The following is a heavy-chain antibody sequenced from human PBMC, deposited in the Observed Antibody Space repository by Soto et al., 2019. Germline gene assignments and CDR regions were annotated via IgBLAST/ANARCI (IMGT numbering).Heavy chain of an antibody. J-gene: IGHJ3*02. V-gene: IGHV3-30-3*01. Sequence: QVQLVESGGGVVQPGRSLRLSCAASGFTFSSYAMHWVRQAPGKGLEWVAVISYDGSNKYYADSVKGRFTISRDNSKNTLYLQMNSLRAEDTAVYYCARRAGRSYYLSFGAFDIWGQGTMVTVSS. CDR2: ISYDGSNK. CDR3: ARRAGRSYYLSFGAFDI. D-gene: IGHD3-10*01. CDR1: GFTFSSYA.